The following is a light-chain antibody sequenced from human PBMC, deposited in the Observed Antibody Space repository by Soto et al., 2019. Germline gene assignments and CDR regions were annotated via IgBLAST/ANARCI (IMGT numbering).Light chain of an antibody. V-gene: IGKV3-20*01. CDR2: GAS. CDR1: QSVSSY. Sequence: DIVLTQSPGTLSLSPGERATLSCRASQSVSSYLAWYQQKPGQAPRLLIYGASSRATGIPARFSGSGSGTDFTLTISRLEPEDFAVYYCQQYSISPRTFGQGTKVEIK. J-gene: IGKJ1*01. CDR3: QQYSISPRT.